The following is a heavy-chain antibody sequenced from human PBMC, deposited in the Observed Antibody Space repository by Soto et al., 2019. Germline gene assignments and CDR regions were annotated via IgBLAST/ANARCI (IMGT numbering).Heavy chain of an antibody. J-gene: IGHJ5*02. Sequence: GGSLRLSCAASGFTFSSDGMHWVRQAPGKGLEWVAVIWYDGSNKYYADSVKGRFTISGDNSKNTLYLQMNSLRAEDTAVYYCARDPYDFWSGYRWFDPWGQGTLVTVS. CDR2: IWYDGSNK. V-gene: IGHV3-33*01. D-gene: IGHD3-3*01. CDR1: GFTFSSDG. CDR3: ARDPYDFWSGYRWFDP.